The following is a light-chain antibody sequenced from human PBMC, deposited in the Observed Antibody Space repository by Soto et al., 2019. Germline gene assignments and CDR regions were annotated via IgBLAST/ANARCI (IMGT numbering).Light chain of an antibody. CDR1: QSVSSN. J-gene: IGKJ5*01. Sequence: EIVMTQSPATLSVSPGEGATLSCRASQSVSSNLAWYQQKVGQVPRLLIYGTSTRATGIPARFSGSGSGTEFTLTISSLQSEDFAVYYCQQYHHSLAITFGQGTRPEIK. V-gene: IGKV3-15*01. CDR2: GTS. CDR3: QQYHHSLAIT.